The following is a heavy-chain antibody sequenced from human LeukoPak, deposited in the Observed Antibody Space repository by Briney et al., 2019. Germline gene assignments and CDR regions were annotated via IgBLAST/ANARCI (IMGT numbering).Heavy chain of an antibody. J-gene: IGHJ4*02. CDR3: AGAQGRNGMGDY. D-gene: IGHD1-1*01. CDR1: GGSISSYY. CDR2: IYYSGST. Sequence: PSETLSLTCTVSGGSISSYYWSWIRQPPGKGLEWIGYIYYSGSTNYNPSLKSRVTMSVDTSKNQFSLTLSSVPAADTAVYYCAGAQGRNGMGDYWGQGTLVTVSS. V-gene: IGHV4-59*01.